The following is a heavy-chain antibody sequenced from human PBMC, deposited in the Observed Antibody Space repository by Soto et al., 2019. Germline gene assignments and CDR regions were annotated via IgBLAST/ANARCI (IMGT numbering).Heavy chain of an antibody. V-gene: IGHV3-72*01. CDR2: SRNKANSYRT. Sequence: EVQLVESGGGLVQPGGSLRLSCAASGFTISDHYMDWVRQDPGKGLEWVGRSRNKANSYRTEYAASVKGRFTISRDESKNSLYLQMNSLKTEDTAVYYCARFSGSYTRGLDYWGQGTLVTVSS. J-gene: IGHJ4*02. D-gene: IGHD1-26*01. CDR3: ARFSGSYTRGLDY. CDR1: GFTISDHY.